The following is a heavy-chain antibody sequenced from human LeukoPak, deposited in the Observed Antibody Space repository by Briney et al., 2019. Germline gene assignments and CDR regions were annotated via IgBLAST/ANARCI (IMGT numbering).Heavy chain of an antibody. J-gene: IGHJ4*02. CDR2: IYIGGTT. D-gene: IGHD4-17*01. V-gene: IGHV3-53*01. CDR1: GFTVSSNY. Sequence: GGSLRLSCAASGFTVSSNYMNWVRQAPGKGLEWVSVIYIGGTTYYADSVKGRFTISRDSSKNTLYLQMNSLRAEDTAVYYCARGSGDVIDYWGQGTLVTVSS. CDR3: ARGSGDVIDY.